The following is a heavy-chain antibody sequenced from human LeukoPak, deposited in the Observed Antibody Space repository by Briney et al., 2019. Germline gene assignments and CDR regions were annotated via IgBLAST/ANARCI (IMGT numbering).Heavy chain of an antibody. J-gene: IGHJ6*02. CDR2: IIPIRGIA. CDR1: GGTFSSYT. V-gene: IGHV1-69*04. Sequence: SVKVSCKASGGTFSSYTISWVRQAPGQGLGWMGRIIPIRGIANYAQKFQGRVTIIADKSTSTAYMELSSLRSEDTAVYYCARDPSTSHYYYGMDVWGQGTTVTVSS. D-gene: IGHD2-2*01. CDR3: ARDPSTSHYYYGMDV.